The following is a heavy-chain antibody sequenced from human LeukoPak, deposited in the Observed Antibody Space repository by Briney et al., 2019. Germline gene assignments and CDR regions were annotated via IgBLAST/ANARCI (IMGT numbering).Heavy chain of an antibody. J-gene: IGHJ4*02. D-gene: IGHD2-15*01. CDR2: ISYDGSNK. V-gene: IGHV3-30-3*01. Sequence: PGGSLRLSCAASGFTFSSYAMHWVRQAPGKGLEWVAVISYDGSNKYYADSVKGRFTISRDNSKNTLYLQMNSLRAEDTAVYYCARVSGVVVVATLDWGQGTLVTVSS. CDR3: ARVSGVVVVATLD. CDR1: GFTFSSYA.